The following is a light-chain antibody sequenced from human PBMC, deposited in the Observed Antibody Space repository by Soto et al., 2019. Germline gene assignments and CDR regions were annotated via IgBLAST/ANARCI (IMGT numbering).Light chain of an antibody. Sequence: QSVLTQPPSVSGAPRQRVTISCTGGSSNIGAGYDVHWYQQLPGTAPKLLIYGNTNRPSGVPDRFSGSKSGTSASLAITGLQAEDEADYYCQSYDSSLSAVVFGGGTKVTVL. CDR1: SSNIGAGYD. J-gene: IGLJ2*01. V-gene: IGLV1-40*01. CDR2: GNT. CDR3: QSYDSSLSAVV.